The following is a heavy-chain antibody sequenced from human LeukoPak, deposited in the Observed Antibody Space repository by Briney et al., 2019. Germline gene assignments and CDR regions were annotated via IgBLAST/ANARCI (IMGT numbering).Heavy chain of an antibody. Sequence: PSETLSLTCTVSGGSISSSSYYWGWIRQPPGKGLEWIGSIYYSGSTYYNPSLKSRVTISVDTSKNQFSLKLSSVTAADTAVYYCARGRGFGDLIINSYYYYYGMDVWGQGTTVTVSS. CDR3: ARGRGFGDLIINSYYYYYGMDV. CDR2: IYYSGST. CDR1: GGSISSSSYY. V-gene: IGHV4-39*07. J-gene: IGHJ6*02. D-gene: IGHD3-10*01.